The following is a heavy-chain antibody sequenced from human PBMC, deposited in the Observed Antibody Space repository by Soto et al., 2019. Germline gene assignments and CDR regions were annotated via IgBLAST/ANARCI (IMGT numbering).Heavy chain of an antibody. J-gene: IGHJ4*02. CDR1: GGTFSSYA. Sequence: QVQLVQSGAEVQKPGSSVKVSCKASGGTFSSYAISWVRQAPGQGLEWMGGIIPIFGTANYAQKFQGRVTITADESTSTAYMELSSLRSEDTAVYYCASAVGYCSGGSCYPLLSYYFDYWGQGTLVTVSS. D-gene: IGHD2-15*01. CDR3: ASAVGYCSGGSCYPLLSYYFDY. V-gene: IGHV1-69*01. CDR2: IIPIFGTA.